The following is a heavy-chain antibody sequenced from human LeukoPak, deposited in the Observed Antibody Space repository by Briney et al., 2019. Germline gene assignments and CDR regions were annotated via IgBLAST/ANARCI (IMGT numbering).Heavy chain of an antibody. V-gene: IGHV3-23*01. CDR1: GFTFSSYA. CDR2: ISGSGGST. J-gene: IGHJ4*02. CDR3: AKDPSGMATRSPDFDY. D-gene: IGHD5-24*01. Sequence: PGGSLRLSCAASGFTFSSYAMSWVRQAPGKGLEWVSAISGSGGSTYCADSVKGRFTISRDNSKNTLYLQMNSLRAEDTAVYYCAKDPSGMATRSPDFDYWGQGTLVTVSS.